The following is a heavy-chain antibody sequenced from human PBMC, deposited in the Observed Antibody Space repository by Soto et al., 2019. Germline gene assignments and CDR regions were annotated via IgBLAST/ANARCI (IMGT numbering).Heavy chain of an antibody. CDR1: GGSFSDYI. CDR3: ARGRNYYGSGSYCWLDH. Sequence: SETLSLTCDVYGGSFSDYIWNWIRQPPGKGLEWIGEVDHSGSTNYNPSLKSRVTMSVDTSKKQFSLNLSSVTAADTAVYYCARGRNYYGSGSYCWLDHWGQGTLVT. D-gene: IGHD3-10*01. J-gene: IGHJ5*02. CDR2: VDHSGST. V-gene: IGHV4-34*01.